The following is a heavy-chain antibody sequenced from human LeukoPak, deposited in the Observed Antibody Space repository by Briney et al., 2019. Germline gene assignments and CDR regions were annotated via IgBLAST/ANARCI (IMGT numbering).Heavy chain of an antibody. CDR1: GDPVSSGDFY. V-gene: IGHV4-61*08. D-gene: IGHD2-21*02. CDR2: THHTGSS. Sequence: SETLSLTCTVSGDPVSSGDFYWSWIRQSPGRGLQWIAYTHHTGSSNYSPSLRNRVTISMDTSKNQFSLNLNSVTAADTAVYYCARQLAQTEGRAFDIWGQGTKVTVSS. J-gene: IGHJ3*02. CDR3: ARQLAQTEGRAFDI.